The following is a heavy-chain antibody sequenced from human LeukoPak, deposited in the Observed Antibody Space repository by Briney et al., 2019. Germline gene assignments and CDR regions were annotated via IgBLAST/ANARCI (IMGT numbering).Heavy chain of an antibody. D-gene: IGHD4-23*01. V-gene: IGHV4-59*01. J-gene: IGHJ3*02. CDR2: IYYGGST. Sequence: SETLSLTCTVSGGSISSYYWSWIRQPPGKGLEWIGYIYYGGSTNYNPSLKSRVTISVDTSKNQFSLKLSSVTAADTAVYYCARAVNGYGGQQRKAFDIWGQGTMVTVSS. CDR3: ARAVNGYGGQQRKAFDI. CDR1: GGSISSYY.